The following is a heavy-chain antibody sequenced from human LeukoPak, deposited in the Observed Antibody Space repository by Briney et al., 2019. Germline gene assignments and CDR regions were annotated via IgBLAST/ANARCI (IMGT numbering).Heavy chain of an antibody. Sequence: SETLSLTCNVSGGSISSNTYFWGWIRRPPGKGLEWIGSIYYSGSTSYNPSLKSRVTISVDTSKNQFSLKLTSVTAADTDVYYCASRNDILTGYVFDFWGQGTLVPVSS. D-gene: IGHD3-9*01. CDR2: IYYSGST. CDR1: GGSISSNTYF. CDR3: ASRNDILTGYVFDF. V-gene: IGHV4-39*01. J-gene: IGHJ4*02.